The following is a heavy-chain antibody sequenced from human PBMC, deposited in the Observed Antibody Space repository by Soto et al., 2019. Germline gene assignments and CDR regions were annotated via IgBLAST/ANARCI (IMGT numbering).Heavy chain of an antibody. Sequence: SETLSLTCTVSGDSISSSGYYWTWIRQHPXKGLEWIGYIHHGGSTYYNPSLKSRPTISVETSRNQFSLKLSSVTAADTAVYYCARALYYHDSNGYPFDSWGQGTLVTVSS. D-gene: IGHD3-22*01. J-gene: IGHJ4*02. CDR3: ARALYYHDSNGYPFDS. CDR1: GDSISSSGYY. V-gene: IGHV4-31*03. CDR2: IHHGGST.